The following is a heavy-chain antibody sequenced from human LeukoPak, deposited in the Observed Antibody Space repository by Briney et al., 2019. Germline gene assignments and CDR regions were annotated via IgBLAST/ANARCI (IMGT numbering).Heavy chain of an antibody. CDR3: ARGGGEYSSSTGWFDP. D-gene: IGHD6-6*01. Sequence: GASVKVSCKASGGTFSSYAISWVRQAPGQGLEWMGGIIPIFGTANYAQKFQGRVTITADESTSTAYMELSSLRSEDTAVYYCARGGGEYSSSTGWFDPWGQGTLVTVSS. CDR2: IIPIFGTA. J-gene: IGHJ5*02. V-gene: IGHV1-69*13. CDR1: GGTFSSYA.